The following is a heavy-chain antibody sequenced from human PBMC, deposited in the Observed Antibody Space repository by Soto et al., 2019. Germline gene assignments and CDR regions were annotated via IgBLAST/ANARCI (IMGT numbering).Heavy chain of an antibody. CDR1: GGTFSSYA. Sequence: GSSVKVSCKASGGTFSSYAIIWVRQAPGQGLEWMGGIIPIFGTANYAQKFQGRVTITADESTSTAYMELSSLRSEDTAVYYCALRGYSYGESRFDYWGQGTPVTVSS. CDR2: IIPIFGTA. D-gene: IGHD5-18*01. CDR3: ALRGYSYGESRFDY. J-gene: IGHJ4*02. V-gene: IGHV1-69*13.